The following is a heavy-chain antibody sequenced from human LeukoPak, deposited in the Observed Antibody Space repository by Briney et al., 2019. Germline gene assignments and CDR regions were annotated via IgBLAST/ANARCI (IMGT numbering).Heavy chain of an antibody. CDR1: GFSVTNNY. D-gene: IGHD4-23*01. V-gene: IGHV3-66*01. CDR3: ARNQDYGGFDF. Sequence: PGGSLRLSCAVSGFSVTNNYMSWVRQAPGKGLEWVSVIYSGGGTYYADSVKGRFTVSRDNSKNTLYLQMNSLRVDDTAMYYCARNQDYGGFDFWGQGTLVTVSS. CDR2: IYSGGGT. J-gene: IGHJ4*02.